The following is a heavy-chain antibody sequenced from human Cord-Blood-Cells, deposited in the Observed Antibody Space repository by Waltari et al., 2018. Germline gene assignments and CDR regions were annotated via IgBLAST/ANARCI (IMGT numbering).Heavy chain of an antibody. J-gene: IGHJ4*02. Sequence: QVQLQQWGAGLLKPSATLSLTCAVYGGSFSGYYWRWIRQPPGKGLEWIGEINHSGSTNYNPSLKSRVTISVDTSKNQFSLKLSSVTAADTAVYYCARHKGAAAARPFDYWGQGTLVTVSS. CDR3: ARHKGAAAARPFDY. CDR1: GGSFSGYY. CDR2: INHSGST. V-gene: IGHV4-34*01. D-gene: IGHD6-13*01.